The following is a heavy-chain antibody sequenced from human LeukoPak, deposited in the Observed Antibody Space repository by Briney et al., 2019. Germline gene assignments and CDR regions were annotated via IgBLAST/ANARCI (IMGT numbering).Heavy chain of an antibody. CDR3: ARHRKLGGLRYSYGPPNWWFDP. J-gene: IGHJ5*02. V-gene: IGHV4-4*09. CDR1: GGSISSYY. D-gene: IGHD5-18*01. Sequence: PSETLSLTCTVSGGSISSYYWSWIRQPPGKGLEWIGYIYTSGSTNYNPSLKSRVTISVDTSKNQFSLKLSSVTAADTAVYYCARHRKLGGLRYSYGPPNWWFDPWGQGTLVTVSS. CDR2: IYTSGST.